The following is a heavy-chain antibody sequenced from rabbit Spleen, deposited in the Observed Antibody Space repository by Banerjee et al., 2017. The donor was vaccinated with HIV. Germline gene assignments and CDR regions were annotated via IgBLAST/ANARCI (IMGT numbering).Heavy chain of an antibody. CDR1: GFSFNSGYD. J-gene: IGHJ3*01. CDR2: VYAGSSGST. D-gene: IGHD1-1*01. V-gene: IGHV1S40*01. CDR3: ARDLVAVIGWNFSL. Sequence: QQLGESGGGLVKPGASLTLTCKASGFSFNSGYDMCWARQAPGKGLEWIACVYAGSSGSTYSATWAKGRFTISKTSSTTVTLQMASLTAADTATYFCARDLVAVIGWNFSLWGQGTLVTVS.